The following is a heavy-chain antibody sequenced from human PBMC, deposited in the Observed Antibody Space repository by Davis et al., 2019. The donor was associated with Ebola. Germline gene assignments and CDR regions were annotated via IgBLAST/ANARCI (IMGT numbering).Heavy chain of an antibody. CDR3: ARDLGRYDDH. J-gene: IGHJ4*02. D-gene: IGHD1-26*01. CDR1: VGTFSTYD. CDR2: IIPMVGTA. Sequence: SVKVSCKASVGTFSTYDINWVRQAPGQGLEWMGRIIPMVGTATYAQKFQGRVTITADKSTSTAYMEMSGLRSEDTAVYYCARDLGRYDDHWGQGTLVTVYS. V-gene: IGHV1-69*04.